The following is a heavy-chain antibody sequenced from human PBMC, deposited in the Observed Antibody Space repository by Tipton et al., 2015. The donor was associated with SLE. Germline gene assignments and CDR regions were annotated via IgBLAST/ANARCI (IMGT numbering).Heavy chain of an antibody. CDR3: ATLNANYDILTRNTDGMDV. CDR2: ISSSGSTI. J-gene: IGHJ6*02. Sequence: VQLVQSGGGLVQPGGSLRLSCAASGFTFSSYEMNWVRQAPGKGLEWVSYISSSGSTIYYADSVKGRFTISRDNAKNSLYLQMNSLRAEDTAVYYCATLNANYDILTRNTDGMDVWGQGTTVTVSS. CDR1: GFTFSSYE. D-gene: IGHD3-9*01. V-gene: IGHV3-48*03.